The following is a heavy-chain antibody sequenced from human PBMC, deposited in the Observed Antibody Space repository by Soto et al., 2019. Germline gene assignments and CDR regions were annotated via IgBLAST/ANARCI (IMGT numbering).Heavy chain of an antibody. CDR2: IIPIFGTA. D-gene: IGHD1-26*01. J-gene: IGHJ3*02. CDR3: ARASGSYYAFDI. CDR1: GGAFSSYA. Sequence: GASVKVSCKASGGAFSSYAISWVRQAPGQGLEWMGGIIPIFGTANYAQKFQGRVTITADKSTSTAYMELSSLRSEDTAVYYCARASGSYYAFDIWGQGTMVTVSS. V-gene: IGHV1-69*06.